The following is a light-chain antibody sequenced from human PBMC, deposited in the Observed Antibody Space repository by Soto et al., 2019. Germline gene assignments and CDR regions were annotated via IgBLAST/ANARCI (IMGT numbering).Light chain of an antibody. CDR2: DVS. J-gene: IGLJ2*01. CDR1: SSDVGRYNF. CDR3: SSYTSSSTRI. Sequence: QSALTQPASVSGSPGQSITISCTGTSSDVGRYNFVSWYQQHAGKAPKLIIYDVSDRPSGISNRFSGSKSGNTASLTISGLQAEDEADYYCSSYTSSSTRIFGGGTKVTVL. V-gene: IGLV2-14*01.